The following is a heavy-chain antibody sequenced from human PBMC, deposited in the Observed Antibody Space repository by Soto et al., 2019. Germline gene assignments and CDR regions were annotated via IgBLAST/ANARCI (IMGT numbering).Heavy chain of an antibody. Sequence: GGSLRLPCAASGFPFSSYAMSWVRQAPGKGLEWVSAISGSGGSTYYADSVKGRFTISRDNSKNTLYLQMNSLRAEDTAVYYCAKDAGGPCRFDPWGQGTLVTVSS. D-gene: IGHD3-16*01. J-gene: IGHJ5*02. CDR3: AKDAGGPCRFDP. V-gene: IGHV3-23*01. CDR1: GFPFSSYA. CDR2: ISGSGGST.